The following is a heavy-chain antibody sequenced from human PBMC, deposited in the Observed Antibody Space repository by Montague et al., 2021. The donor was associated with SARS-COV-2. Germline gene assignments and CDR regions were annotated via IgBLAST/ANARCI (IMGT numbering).Heavy chain of an antibody. Sequence: QSGAEVKKPGESLKISCKGSGYSFTSYWVGWVRQMPGKGLEWMGIIYPDDSDTRYSPSFQGQVTISADKSTSTAYLQWSSLKASDTAMYYCARLSYYGSGSYPFDYWGQGTLVTVSS. D-gene: IGHD3-10*01. V-gene: IGHV5-51*01. J-gene: IGHJ4*02. CDR1: GYSFTSYW. CDR2: IYPDDSDT. CDR3: ARLSYYGSGSYPFDY.